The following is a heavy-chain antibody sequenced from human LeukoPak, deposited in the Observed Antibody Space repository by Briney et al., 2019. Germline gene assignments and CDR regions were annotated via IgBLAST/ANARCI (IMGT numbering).Heavy chain of an antibody. Sequence: GGSLRLSCAASGFTFDDYGMSWVRQAPGKGLEWVSGINWNGGSTGYADSVKGRFTISRDNAKNSLYLQMNSLRAEDTAVYYCARQNYDILTGYYNHYMDVWGKGTTVTVSS. D-gene: IGHD3-9*01. V-gene: IGHV3-20*04. CDR2: INWNGGST. J-gene: IGHJ6*03. CDR1: GFTFDDYG. CDR3: ARQNYDILTGYYNHYMDV.